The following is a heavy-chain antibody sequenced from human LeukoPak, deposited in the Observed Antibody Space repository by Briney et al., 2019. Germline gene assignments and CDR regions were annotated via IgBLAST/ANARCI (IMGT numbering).Heavy chain of an antibody. D-gene: IGHD5-18*01. CDR3: ARVEGGYTYGLPEKRYMDV. V-gene: IGHV1-69*05. CDR1: GGTFSSYT. CDR2: IIPNFGTP. J-gene: IGHJ6*03. Sequence: GASVKVSCKASGGTFSSYTISWVRQAPGQGLEWMGGIIPNFGTPNYAQKFQGRVTMTTDRSTSTAFMELRSLRFDDTAVYYCARVEGGYTYGLPEKRYMDVWGKGTTVTVSS.